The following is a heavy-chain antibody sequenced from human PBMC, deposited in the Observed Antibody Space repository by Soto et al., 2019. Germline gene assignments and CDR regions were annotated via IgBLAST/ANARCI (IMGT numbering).Heavy chain of an antibody. CDR2: IKEDGSAM. J-gene: IGHJ4*02. Sequence: EVQVVESGGDLVQPGGSLRLSCVVSGITFSHSWLNWVRQAPGKGLEWVANIKEDGSAMYYVDSVQGRFTISRDNAKNSLYLQMNSLRAEDTAVYYCTTDRDYLTFDHWGRGTLVTVSS. D-gene: IGHD3-10*01. CDR3: TTDRDYLTFDH. V-gene: IGHV3-7*01. CDR1: GITFSHSW.